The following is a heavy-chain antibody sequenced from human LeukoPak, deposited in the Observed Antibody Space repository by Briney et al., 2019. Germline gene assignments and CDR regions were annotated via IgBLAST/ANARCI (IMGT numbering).Heavy chain of an antibody. D-gene: IGHD2-2*01. CDR3: ARQGEYCSSTSCSPKHDYYYYYMDV. CDR1: GYSFTSYW. Sequence: GESLKISCKGSGYSFTSYWIGWVRQMPGKGLEWMGIIYPGDSDTRYSPSFQGQVTISADKSISTAYLQWSSLKASDTAMYYCARQGEYCSSTSCSPKHDYYYYYMDVWGKGTTVTVSS. V-gene: IGHV5-51*01. J-gene: IGHJ6*03. CDR2: IYPGDSDT.